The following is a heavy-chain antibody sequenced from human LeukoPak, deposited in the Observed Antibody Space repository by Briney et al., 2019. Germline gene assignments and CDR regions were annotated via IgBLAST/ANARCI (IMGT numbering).Heavy chain of an antibody. CDR2: ISGSGGST. V-gene: IGHV3-23*01. CDR1: GFTFSRYA. Sequence: PGGSLRLSCAASGFTFSRYAMSWVRQAPGKGLEWVSAISGSGGSTYYADSVKGRFTISRDNSKNTLYLQMNSLRAEDTAVYYCAKVYYYGSGSYYNDAFDIWGQGTMVTVSS. CDR3: AKVYYYGSGSYYNDAFDI. D-gene: IGHD3-10*01. J-gene: IGHJ3*02.